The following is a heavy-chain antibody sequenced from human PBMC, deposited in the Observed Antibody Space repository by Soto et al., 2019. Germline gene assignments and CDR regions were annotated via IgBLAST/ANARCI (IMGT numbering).Heavy chain of an antibody. D-gene: IGHD3-22*01. CDR3: ARYRLWSSGYYPKDAFDI. CDR1: GGTFSSYA. V-gene: IGHV1-69*13. Sequence: AVKVSCKASGGTFSSYAISWVRQAPGQGLEWMGGIIPIFGTANYAQKFQGRVTITADESTSTAYMELSSLRSEDTAVYYCARYRLWSSGYYPKDAFDIWGQGTMVTVSS. CDR2: IIPIFGTA. J-gene: IGHJ3*02.